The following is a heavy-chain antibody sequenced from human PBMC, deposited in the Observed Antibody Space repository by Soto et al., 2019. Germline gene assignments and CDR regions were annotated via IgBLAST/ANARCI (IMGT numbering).Heavy chain of an antibody. Sequence: QVQLVQSGAEVKKPGASVKVSCKASGYTFTSYYMHWVRQAPGQGLEWMGIINPSGGSTSYAQKFQGSVTMTRDTSSSTVYMQLSSLRSEDTAVYYCAKELLGYCSGGSCKGYYYYGMDVWGQGPTVTVSS. V-gene: IGHV1-46*01. CDR2: INPSGGST. CDR3: AKELLGYCSGGSCKGYYYYGMDV. CDR1: GYTFTSYY. J-gene: IGHJ6*02. D-gene: IGHD2-15*01.